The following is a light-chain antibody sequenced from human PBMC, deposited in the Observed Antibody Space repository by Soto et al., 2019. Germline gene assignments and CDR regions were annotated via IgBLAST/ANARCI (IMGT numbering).Light chain of an antibody. V-gene: IGKV3-11*01. CDR2: DAS. Sequence: IVLTQSPVAVSLSPGESATLSCSSSQSVSSYLAWYQQKPGQAPRLLIYDASNRATGIPARFSGSGSGTDFTLTIDNLEPEDFAVYYCQQRSNWPPITFGQGTRLETK. CDR1: QSVSSY. J-gene: IGKJ5*01. CDR3: QQRSNWPPIT.